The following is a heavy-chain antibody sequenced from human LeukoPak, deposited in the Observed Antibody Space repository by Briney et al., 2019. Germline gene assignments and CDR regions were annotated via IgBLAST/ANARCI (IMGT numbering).Heavy chain of an antibody. V-gene: IGHV4-61*02. Sequence: SETLSLTCTVSGCSISSGSYYWSWMRQPAGKGLEWIGRIYTSGSTNYNPSLKSRVTISVDSSKNQFSLKLSSVTAADTAVYYCARMVRGVIITDYYYYYMDVWGKGTTGTVSS. CDR2: IYTSGST. CDR1: GCSISSGSYY. J-gene: IGHJ6*03. CDR3: ARMVRGVIITDYYYYYMDV. D-gene: IGHD3-10*01.